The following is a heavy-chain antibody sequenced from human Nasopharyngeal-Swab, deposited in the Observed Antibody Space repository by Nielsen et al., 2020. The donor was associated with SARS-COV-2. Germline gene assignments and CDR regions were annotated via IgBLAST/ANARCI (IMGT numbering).Heavy chain of an antibody. Sequence: GGSLRLSCAASGFTLSSYALNWVRQAPGKGLEWVSSIGGYVDSTFYADSVKGRFTISRDRSKNPFYLQMNSLRPEDTAVYYCAKRVGATPTWGFDIWGQGTMVTVSS. CDR2: IGGYVDST. J-gene: IGHJ3*02. D-gene: IGHD1-26*01. CDR3: AKRVGATPTWGFDI. CDR1: GFTLSSYA. V-gene: IGHV3-23*01.